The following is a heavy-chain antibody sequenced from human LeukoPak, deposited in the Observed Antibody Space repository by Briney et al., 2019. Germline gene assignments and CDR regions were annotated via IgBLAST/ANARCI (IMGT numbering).Heavy chain of an antibody. CDR3: AKGGAGRAPFDY. V-gene: IGHV3-23*01. J-gene: IGHJ4*02. CDR1: GFPFSSYA. CDR2: ISASGGST. Sequence: GGSLRLSCSASGFPFSSYAISWVRQAPGKGLEWVSAISASGGSTYFADSVKGHFTISRDNSKNTLYLQMNSLRAEDTAVYYCAKGGAGRAPFDYWGQGTLVTVSS. D-gene: IGHD1-14*01.